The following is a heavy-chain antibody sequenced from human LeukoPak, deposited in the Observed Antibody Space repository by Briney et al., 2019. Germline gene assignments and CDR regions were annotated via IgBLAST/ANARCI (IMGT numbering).Heavy chain of an antibody. D-gene: IGHD3-22*01. CDR3: ARYRRPPGRSGSKGAFDI. Sequence: SETLSLTCTVSGGSISSGGYYWSWIRQPPGKGLEWIGYIYHSGSTYYNPSLKSRVTISVDRSKNQFSLKLSSVTAADTAVYYCARYRRPPGRSGSKGAFDIWGQGTMVTVSS. CDR2: IYHSGST. V-gene: IGHV4-30-2*01. CDR1: GGSISSGGYY. J-gene: IGHJ3*02.